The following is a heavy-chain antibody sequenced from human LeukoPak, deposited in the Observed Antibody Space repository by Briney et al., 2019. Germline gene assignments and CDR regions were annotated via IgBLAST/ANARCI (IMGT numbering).Heavy chain of an antibody. D-gene: IGHD5-24*01. CDR1: GVSISSYY. CDR2: IYYSGST. J-gene: IGHJ6*02. V-gene: IGHV4-59*08. CDR3: ARRRDGPYYYYGMDV. Sequence: PSETLSLTCTVSGVSISSYYWSWLRQPPGKGLEWIGYIYYSGSTNYNPSLKSRVTISVDTSKNQFSLKLSSVTAADTAVYYCARRRDGPYYYYGMDVWGQGTTVTVSS.